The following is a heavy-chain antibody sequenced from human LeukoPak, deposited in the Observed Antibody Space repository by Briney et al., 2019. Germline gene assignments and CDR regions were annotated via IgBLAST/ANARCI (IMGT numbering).Heavy chain of an antibody. CDR3: ARGLVWGSYLLHY. V-gene: IGHV1-2*06. J-gene: IGHJ4*02. CDR2: INPNSGGT. Sequence: ASVKVSCKASGYTSTGYYMHWVRQAPGQGLEWMGRINPNSGGTNYAQKFQGRVTMTRDTSISTAYMELSRLRSDDTAVYYCARGLVWGSYLLHYWGQGTLVTVSS. D-gene: IGHD3-16*02. CDR1: GYTSTGYY.